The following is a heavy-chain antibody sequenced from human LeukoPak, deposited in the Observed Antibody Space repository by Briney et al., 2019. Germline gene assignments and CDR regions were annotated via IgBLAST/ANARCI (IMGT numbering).Heavy chain of an antibody. CDR3: AREKEGYCSRTSCYLDYYYYYMDV. V-gene: IGHV3-7*01. J-gene: IGHJ6*03. Sequence: GGSLRLSCAASGFTFSRYWMTWVRQAPGKGREWVANIKQEGSERYYVDSAKGRFTISRDNAKNSLYGQVNILRAEATAVYYCAREKEGYCSRTSCYLDYYYYYMDVWGKGTTVTISS. CDR1: GFTFSRYW. D-gene: IGHD2-2*01. CDR2: IKQEGSER.